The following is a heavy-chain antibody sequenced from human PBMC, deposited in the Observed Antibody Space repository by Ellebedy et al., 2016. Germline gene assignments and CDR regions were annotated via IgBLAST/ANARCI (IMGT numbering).Heavy chain of an antibody. V-gene: IGHV3-21*01. CDR1: GFTFGDYA. CDR3: ARVRISSSTDY. CDR2: ISSSSSYI. J-gene: IGHJ4*02. D-gene: IGHD6-6*01. Sequence: GESLKISCPASGFTFGDYAMSWFRQAPGKGLEWVSSISSSSSYIYYVDSVKGRFTISRDNAKNSLYLQMNSLRAEDTAVYYCARVRISSSTDYWGQGTLVTVSS.